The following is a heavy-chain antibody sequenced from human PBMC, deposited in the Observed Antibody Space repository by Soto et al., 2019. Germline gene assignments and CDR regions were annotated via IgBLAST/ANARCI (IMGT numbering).Heavy chain of an antibody. CDR3: ARGWVSVVVPAAILDV. CDR1: GGSFSGYY. CDR2: INHSGST. D-gene: IGHD2-2*01. J-gene: IGHJ6*02. Sequence: QVQLQQWGAGLLKPSETLSLTCAVYGGSFSGYYWSWIRQPPGKGLEWIGEINHSGSTNYNPSLKSLVTISVDTSKNQFSLKLSSVTAADTAVYYCARGWVSVVVPAAILDVWGQGTTVTVSS. V-gene: IGHV4-34*01.